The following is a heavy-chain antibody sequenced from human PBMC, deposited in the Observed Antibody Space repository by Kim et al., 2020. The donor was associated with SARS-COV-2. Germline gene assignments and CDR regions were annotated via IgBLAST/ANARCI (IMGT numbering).Heavy chain of an antibody. V-gene: IGHV3-7*01. J-gene: IGHJ4*02. D-gene: IGHD3-3*01. CDR1: GFNFRSYY. CDR2: ISHCGGTT. Sequence: GGSLRLSCTVSGFNFRSYYMAWVRQAPGKGLEWVADISHCGGTTKYLDSVEGRFTISRDDAKNSLYLEMNSLRVEDTAVYYCVRDGFSTNWSLDCWGQGTLVSVSS. CDR3: VRDGFSTNWSLDC.